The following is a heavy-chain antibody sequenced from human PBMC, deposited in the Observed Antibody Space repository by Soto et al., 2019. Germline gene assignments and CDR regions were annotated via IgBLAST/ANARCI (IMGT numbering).Heavy chain of an antibody. CDR3: AKVVEWIQLWFPFDY. CDR2: ISYDGSNK. Sequence: GGSLRLSCAASGFTFSSYGMHWVRQAPGKGLEWVAVISYDGSNKYYADSVKGRFTISRDNSKNTLYLQMNSLRAEDTAVYYCAKVVEWIQLWFPFDYWGQGTLVTVSS. D-gene: IGHD5-18*01. CDR1: GFTFSSYG. V-gene: IGHV3-30*18. J-gene: IGHJ4*02.